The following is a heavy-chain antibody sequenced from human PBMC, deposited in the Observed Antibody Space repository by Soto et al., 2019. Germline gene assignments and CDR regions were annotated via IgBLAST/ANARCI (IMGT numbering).Heavy chain of an antibody. J-gene: IGHJ6*02. D-gene: IGHD2-2*01. Sequence: ASVKVSCKASGYTFTCYYMHWVRQAPGQGLEWMGWINPNSGGTNYAQKFQGWVTMTRDTSISTAYMELSRLRSDDTAVYYCARGGYCSSTSCYPHYYYYGMDVWGQGTTVTVSS. V-gene: IGHV1-2*04. CDR2: INPNSGGT. CDR1: GYTFTCYY. CDR3: ARGGYCSSTSCYPHYYYYGMDV.